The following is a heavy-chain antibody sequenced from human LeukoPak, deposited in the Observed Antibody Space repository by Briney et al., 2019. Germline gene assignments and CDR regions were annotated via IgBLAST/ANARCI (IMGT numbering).Heavy chain of an antibody. CDR1: GGSISSSSYY. CDR2: IYYSGST. V-gene: IGHV4-39*01. J-gene: IGHJ4*02. Sequence: KSSETLSLTCTVSGGSISSSSYYWGWIRQPPGKGLEWIGSIYYSGSTYYNPSLKSRVTISVDTSKNQFSLKLSPVTAADTAVYYCASSTAVDCTNGVCSRNVSPHFDYWGQGTLVTVSS. D-gene: IGHD2-8*01. CDR3: ASSTAVDCTNGVCSRNVSPHFDY.